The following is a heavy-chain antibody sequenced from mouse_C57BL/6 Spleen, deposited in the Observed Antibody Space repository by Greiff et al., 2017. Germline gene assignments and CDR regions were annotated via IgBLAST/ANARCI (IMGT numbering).Heavy chain of an antibody. D-gene: IGHD1-1*01. Sequence: VQLQQPGAELVRPGSSVKLSCKASGYTFTSYWMHWVKQRPIQGLEWIGNIDPSDSETHYNQKFKDKATLTVDKSSSTAYMQLSSLTSEDSAVYYCARYHGSSSWYFDVWGTGTTVTVSS. J-gene: IGHJ1*03. V-gene: IGHV1-52*01. CDR1: GYTFTSYW. CDR3: ARYHGSSSWYFDV. CDR2: IDPSDSET.